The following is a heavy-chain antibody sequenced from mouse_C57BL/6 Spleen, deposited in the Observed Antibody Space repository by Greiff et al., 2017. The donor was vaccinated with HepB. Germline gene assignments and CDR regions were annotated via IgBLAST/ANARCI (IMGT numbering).Heavy chain of an antibody. Sequence: QVQLQQPGAELVKPGASVKMSCKASGYTFTSYWITWVKQRPGQGLEWIGDIYPGSGSTNYNEKFKSKATLTVDTSSSTAYMQLSSLTSEDSAVYYCAIIYYDYDGDAMDYWGQGTSVTVSS. D-gene: IGHD2-4*01. CDR1: GYTFTSYW. J-gene: IGHJ4*01. V-gene: IGHV1-55*01. CDR3: AIIYYDYDGDAMDY. CDR2: IYPGSGST.